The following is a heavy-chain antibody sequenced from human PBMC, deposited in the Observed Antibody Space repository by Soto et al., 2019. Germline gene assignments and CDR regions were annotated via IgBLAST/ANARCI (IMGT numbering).Heavy chain of an antibody. CDR2: INAGNGVT. J-gene: IGHJ4*02. D-gene: IGHD4-4*01. V-gene: IGHV1-3*01. Sequence: ASVKVSCKASGYTFTRYAIHWVRQAPGQRLEWMGWINAGNGVTTYSQKFQGRVTITRDTSASTAYMELSSLTSEDTAVYYCARDRYSNYDYWGQGTLVTVSS. CDR3: ARDRYSNYDY. CDR1: GYTFTRYA.